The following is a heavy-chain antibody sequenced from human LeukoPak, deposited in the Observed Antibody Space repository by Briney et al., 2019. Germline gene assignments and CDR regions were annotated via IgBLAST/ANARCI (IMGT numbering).Heavy chain of an antibody. CDR3: TGQPTGRCLGGVDY. CDR2: VSHAGHT. D-gene: IGHD3-16*01. V-gene: IGHV4-39*02. CDR1: GGSITTNSYY. J-gene: IGHJ4*02. Sequence: SETLSLTCTVSGGSITTNSYYWGWIRQPPEKGLEWIGFVSHAGHTWYNPSLNSRVTMSADTSNNHFSLTLNSVTAADAAVYYRTGQPTGRCLGGVDYWGQGSLVFVSS.